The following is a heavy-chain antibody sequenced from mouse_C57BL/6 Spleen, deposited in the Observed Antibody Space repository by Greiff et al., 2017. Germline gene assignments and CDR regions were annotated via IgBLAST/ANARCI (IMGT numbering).Heavy chain of an antibody. CDR1: GYSITNGNHW. CDR2: ISSSGST. CDR3: ARVVYYCSSYFRYFDV. V-gene: IGHV3-4*01. Sequence: EVKLQESGPALVKPSQTVSLTCTVTGYSITNGNHWWNWIRQVSGSKLEWIGYISSSGSTDSNPSLKSRISITRDTSKNQLFLQLNSVTTEDIATYYCARVVYYCSSYFRYFDVWGTGTTVTVSS. J-gene: IGHJ1*03. D-gene: IGHD1-1*01.